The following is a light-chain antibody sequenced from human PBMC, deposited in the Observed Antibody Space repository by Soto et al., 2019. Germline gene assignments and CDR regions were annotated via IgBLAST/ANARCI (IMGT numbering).Light chain of an antibody. CDR3: QAWDSSTAV. Sequence: SYELTQPPSVSVAPGQTASITCSGDKLGDKYTCWYPQKPGQSPVLVIYQDSKRPSGVPELFSGSNSGNTATLPISGTQSMDEADYYCQAWDSSTAVFGGGTKLTVL. CDR1: KLGDKY. CDR2: QDS. J-gene: IGLJ2*01. V-gene: IGLV3-1*01.